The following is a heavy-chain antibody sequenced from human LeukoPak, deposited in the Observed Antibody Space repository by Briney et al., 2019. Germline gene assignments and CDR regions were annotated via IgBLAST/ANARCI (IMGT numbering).Heavy chain of an antibody. CDR2: IYYSGST. D-gene: IGHD2-15*01. CDR1: GGSISSLY. J-gene: IGHJ5*02. Sequence: SETLSLTCSVSGGSISSLYWSWIRQPPGKGLEWIGYIYYSGSTNYNPSLKSRVTISVDTSKNQFSLKLSSVTAADTAVYYCARDPRSSGYCSGGSCSDWFDPWGQGTLVTVSS. V-gene: IGHV4-59*01. CDR3: ARDPRSSGYCSGGSCSDWFDP.